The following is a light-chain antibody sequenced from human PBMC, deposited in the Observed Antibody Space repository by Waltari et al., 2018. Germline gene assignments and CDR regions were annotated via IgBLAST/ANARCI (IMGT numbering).Light chain of an antibody. CDR1: SSGVGGYNY. CDR3: SSYTSSSTQV. J-gene: IGLJ2*01. CDR2: EVS. Sequence: QSALTQPASVSGSPGQSITISCTGTSSGVGGYNYVPWYQQHPGKAPKLMIYEVSNRPSGVSNRFSGSKSGNTASLTISGLQAEDEADYYCSSYTSSSTQVFGGGTKLTVL. V-gene: IGLV2-14*01.